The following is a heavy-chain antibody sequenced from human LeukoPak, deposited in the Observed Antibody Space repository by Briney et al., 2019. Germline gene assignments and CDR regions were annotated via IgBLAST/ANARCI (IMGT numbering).Heavy chain of an antibody. CDR1: GFTLSGYW. J-gene: IGHJ3*02. CDR3: ARDPTGRSAFDI. D-gene: IGHD3-10*01. V-gene: IGHV3-48*02. CDR2: ISSRSGTI. Sequence: GGSLRLSCAASGFTLSGYWMLWVRQAPGKGLEWVSYISSRSGTIYYADSVKGRFTISRDNAKNSLYLQMNSLRDEDTAVYHCARDPTGRSAFDIWGQGTMVTVSS.